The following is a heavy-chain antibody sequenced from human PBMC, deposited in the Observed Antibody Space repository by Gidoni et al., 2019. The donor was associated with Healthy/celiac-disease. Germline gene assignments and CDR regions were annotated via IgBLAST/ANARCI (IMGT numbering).Heavy chain of an antibody. V-gene: IGHV3-9*01. CDR1: GFTFDDYA. CDR3: ANARGGLTIFGALDY. D-gene: IGHD3-3*01. CDR2: ISWNSGSI. Sequence: EVQLVESGGGLVQPGRSLRLSCAASGFTFDDYAMHWVRQAPGKGLEWVSGISWNSGSIGYADSVKGRFTISRDNAKNSLYLQMNSLRAEDTALYYCANARGGLTIFGALDYWGQGTLVTVSS. J-gene: IGHJ4*02.